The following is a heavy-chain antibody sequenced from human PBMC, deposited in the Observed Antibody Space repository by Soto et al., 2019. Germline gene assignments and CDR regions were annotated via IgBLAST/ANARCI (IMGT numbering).Heavy chain of an antibody. CDR1: GGTFSSYA. CDR3: ARDHRVYCGGDCYLDY. Sequence: SVKVSCKASGGTFSSYAISWVRQAPGQGLEWMGGIIPIFGTANYAQKFQGRVTITADESTSTAYMELSSLRSEDTAVYYCARDHRVYCGGDCYLDYWGQGTLVTVSS. D-gene: IGHD2-21*02. J-gene: IGHJ4*02. V-gene: IGHV1-69*13. CDR2: IIPIFGTA.